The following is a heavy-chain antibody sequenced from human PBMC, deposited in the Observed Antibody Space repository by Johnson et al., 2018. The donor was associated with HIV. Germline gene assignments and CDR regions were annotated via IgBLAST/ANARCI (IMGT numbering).Heavy chain of an antibody. J-gene: IGHJ3*02. Sequence: VQLVESGGGLVQPGGSLRLSCAASGFTFSNYWMSWVRQAPGKGLEWVANIKQDGSEKYYVDSVKGRFTISRDNAKNSLYLQMNSLRGEDTAVYYCARDHLRRSHAFDIWGQGTMVTVSS. D-gene: IGHD2-15*01. V-gene: IGHV3-7*01. CDR3: ARDHLRRSHAFDI. CDR2: IKQDGSEK. CDR1: GFTFSNYW.